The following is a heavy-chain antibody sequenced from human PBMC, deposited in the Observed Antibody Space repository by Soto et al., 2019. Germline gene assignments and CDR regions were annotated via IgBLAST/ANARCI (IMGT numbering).Heavy chain of an antibody. Sequence: QVQLQESGPGLVKPSQTLSLTCTVSGGSISSGGYYWSWIRQHPGKGLEWIGYIYYSGSTYYNPSLKSRVTISVDTSKNQFSLKLSSVTAADTAVYYCARDKATVTTGVWYFEYWGQGTLVTVSS. J-gene: IGHJ4*02. CDR2: IYYSGST. V-gene: IGHV4-31*03. D-gene: IGHD4-17*01. CDR1: GGSISSGGYY. CDR3: ARDKATVTTGVWYFEY.